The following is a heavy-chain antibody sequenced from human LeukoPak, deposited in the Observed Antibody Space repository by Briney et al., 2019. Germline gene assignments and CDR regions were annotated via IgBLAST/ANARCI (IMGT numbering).Heavy chain of an antibody. Sequence: GGSLRLSCLASGFTFSSYAMDWVRQAPGQGLQWVSAVGTSADTYYADSVRGRFTISRDNSKNTLYLQMDSLRAEDTAIYHCTRKTPGRTPFDYWGQGILVTVSS. CDR3: TRKTPGRTPFDY. CDR1: GFTFSSYA. CDR2: VGTSADT. D-gene: IGHD2-15*01. V-gene: IGHV3-23*01. J-gene: IGHJ4*02.